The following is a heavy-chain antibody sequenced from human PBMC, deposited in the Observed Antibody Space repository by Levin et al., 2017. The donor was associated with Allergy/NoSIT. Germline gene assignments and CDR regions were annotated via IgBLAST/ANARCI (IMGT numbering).Heavy chain of an antibody. CDR2: IYYSGST. D-gene: IGHD6-6*01. V-gene: IGHV4-31*03. J-gene: IGHJ4*02. CDR1: GGSISSGGYY. CDR3: ARGGAARRGVWYYFDY. Sequence: PSETLSLTCTVSGGSISSGGYYWSWIRQHPGKGLEWIGYIYYSGSTYYNPSLKSRVTISVDTSKNQFSLKLSSVTAADTAVYYCARGGAARRGVWYYFDYWGQGTLVTVSS.